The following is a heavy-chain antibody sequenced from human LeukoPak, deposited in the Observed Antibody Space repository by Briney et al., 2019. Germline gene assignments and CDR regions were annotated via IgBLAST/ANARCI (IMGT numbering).Heavy chain of an antibody. J-gene: IGHJ4*02. V-gene: IGHV3-30-3*01. Sequence: PGRSLRLSCAASGFTFSSYAMHWVRQAPGKGLEWVAVISYDGSNKYYADSVKGRFTISRVNSKNTLYLQMNSLRAEDTAVYYCAREVAIWGQGTLVTVSS. CDR3: AREVAI. CDR1: GFTFSSYA. D-gene: IGHD2-15*01. CDR2: ISYDGSNK.